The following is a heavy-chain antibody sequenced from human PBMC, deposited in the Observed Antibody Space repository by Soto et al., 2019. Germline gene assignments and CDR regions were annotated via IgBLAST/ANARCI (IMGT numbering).Heavy chain of an antibody. D-gene: IGHD1-7*01. V-gene: IGHV4-4*02. CDR2: IYRTGET. J-gene: IGHJ4*02. CDR3: TRNGNYCLDY. CDR1: GGSISGGNW. Sequence: SETLSLTCAVSGGSISGGNWWSWFRQTPGKGLEWIGEIYRTGETNYNPSLKSRATISVDKSENQFSLRLNSVTAADTAFYYCTRNGNYCLDYWGQGTLVTVSS.